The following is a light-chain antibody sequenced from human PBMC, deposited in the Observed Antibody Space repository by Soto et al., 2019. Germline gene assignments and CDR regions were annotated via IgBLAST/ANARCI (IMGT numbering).Light chain of an antibody. Sequence: QLSQSXSYLSSSRWEXXXXXXXASPGISSYSFRGHQKXRRPAHRLLYDGSXFRAAVPASFSNSGSGTEFTPTISSLQTEDFATYYCQQLHSYRITFGQGTRMEIK. J-gene: IGKJ5*01. CDR1: PGISSY. CDR2: DGS. V-gene: IGKV1-9*01. CDR3: QQLHSYRIT.